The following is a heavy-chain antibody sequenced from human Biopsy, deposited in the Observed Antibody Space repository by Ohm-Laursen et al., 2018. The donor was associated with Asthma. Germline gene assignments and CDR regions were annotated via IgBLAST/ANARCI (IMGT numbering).Heavy chain of an antibody. Sequence: SETLSLTCTVSGGSISGFYWSWIRQPPGKGLEWIGSIYYSGRTYYNPSLESRVTISADTSKNHFSLKVTSVTAADTAVYYCARAVSSSPYWYFDLWGRGDLVTVSS. V-gene: IGHV4-59*05. J-gene: IGHJ2*01. CDR1: GGSISGFY. CDR3: ARAVSSSPYWYFDL. D-gene: IGHD6-6*01. CDR2: IYYSGRT.